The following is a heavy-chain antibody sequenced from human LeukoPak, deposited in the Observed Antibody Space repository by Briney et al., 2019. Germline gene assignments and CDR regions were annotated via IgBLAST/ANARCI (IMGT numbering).Heavy chain of an antibody. J-gene: IGHJ3*02. CDR3: AKDPHTWIQLWGSDDAFDI. CDR2: ISGDGGST. D-gene: IGHD5-18*01. Sequence: GGSLRLSCAASGFTFDDYAMHWVRQAPGKGLEWVSLISGDGGSTYYADSVKGRFTISRDNSKNTLYLQMNSLRAEDTAVYYCAKDPHTWIQLWGSDDAFDIWGQGTMVTVSS. V-gene: IGHV3-43*02. CDR1: GFTFDDYA.